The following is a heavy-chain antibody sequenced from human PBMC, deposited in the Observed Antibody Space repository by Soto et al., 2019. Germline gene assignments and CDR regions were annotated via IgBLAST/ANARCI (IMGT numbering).Heavy chain of an antibody. D-gene: IGHD3-10*01. CDR3: ARGLTMVRGVILDAFDI. CDR1: GYTFTSYA. CDR2: INAGNGNT. V-gene: IGHV1-3*01. J-gene: IGHJ3*02. Sequence: QVQLVQSGAEVKKPGASVKVSCKASGYTFTSYAMHWVRQAPGQRLEWMGWINAGNGNTKYSQKFQGRVTITRDTSASTAYMELSSLRYEDTAVYYCARGLTMVRGVILDAFDIWGQGTMVTVSS.